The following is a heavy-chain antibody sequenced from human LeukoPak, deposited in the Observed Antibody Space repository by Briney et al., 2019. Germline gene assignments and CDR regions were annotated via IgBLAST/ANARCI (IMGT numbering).Heavy chain of an antibody. V-gene: IGHV1-69*01. CDR3: ARGFRSGYFPVYMDV. CDR1: VGTFSSSA. J-gene: IGHJ6*03. CDR2: IIPIFGTP. Sequence: RVSCTAAVGTFSSSAMSWVRQAPGQGLEWMGGIIPIFGTPNYAQSFQGRVTLTSDESTSTAYMELSSLRSEDSAVYYCARGFRSGYFPVYMDVWGKGTTVTVSS. D-gene: IGHD3-3*01.